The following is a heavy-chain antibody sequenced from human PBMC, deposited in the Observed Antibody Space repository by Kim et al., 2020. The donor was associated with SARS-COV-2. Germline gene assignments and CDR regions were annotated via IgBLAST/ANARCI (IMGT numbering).Heavy chain of an antibody. V-gene: IGHV3-21*01. CDR2: ISSSSSYI. CDR3: ARDLYPGGSRSFLVY. D-gene: IGHD3-10*01. CDR1: GSTFSSYS. Sequence: GGSLRLSCSASGSTFSSYSMNWVRQAPGKGLEWVSSISSSSSYIYYADSVKGRFTISRDNAQNSLYLQMNSLRVEDTAVYFCARDLYPGGSRSFLVYWGQGSQVTVSS. J-gene: IGHJ4*02.